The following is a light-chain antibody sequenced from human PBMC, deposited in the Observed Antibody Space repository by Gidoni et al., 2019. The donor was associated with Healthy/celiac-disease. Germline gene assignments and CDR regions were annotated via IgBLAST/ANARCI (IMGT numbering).Light chain of an antibody. CDR2: QDS. J-gene: IGLJ2*01. CDR1: KLGDKY. CDR3: QAWDSSTAV. Sequence: SYELTQPPSVSVSPGQTASITCSGDKLGDKYACCYQQKPGQSPVLVIYQDSKRPSGIPERLSGSISGNTATLTISGTQAMDEADYYCQAWDSSTAVFGGGTKLTVL. V-gene: IGLV3-1*01.